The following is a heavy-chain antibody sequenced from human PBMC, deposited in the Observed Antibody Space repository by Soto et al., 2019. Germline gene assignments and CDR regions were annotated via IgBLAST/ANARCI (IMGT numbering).Heavy chain of an antibody. Sequence: QVQLQESGPGLVKPSGTLSLTCAVSGVSINSDNWWSWVRQSPGKGLEWIGEIFQSGSTNYNPSLKSRVTTSVDNSINRITLRLSSVTAADTAVYSCAKVPFFYYAMDVWGRGTTVTVSS. CDR3: AKVPFFYYAMDV. CDR2: IFQSGST. J-gene: IGHJ6*02. CDR1: GVSINSDNW. V-gene: IGHV4-4*02.